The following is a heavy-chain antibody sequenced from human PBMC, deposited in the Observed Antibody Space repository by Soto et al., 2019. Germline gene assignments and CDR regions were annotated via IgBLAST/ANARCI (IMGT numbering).Heavy chain of an antibody. V-gene: IGHV1-8*01. J-gene: IGHJ6*02. CDR1: GYTFTSYD. CDR3: ARVKAVVATPRYYYYGMDV. Sequence: ASVKVSCKASGYTFTSYDINWVRQATGQGLEWMGWMNPNSGNTGYAQKFQGRVTMTRNTSISTAYMELSSLRSEDTAVYYCARVKAVVATPRYYYYGMDVWGQGTTVTVYS. CDR2: MNPNSGNT. D-gene: IGHD6-19*01.